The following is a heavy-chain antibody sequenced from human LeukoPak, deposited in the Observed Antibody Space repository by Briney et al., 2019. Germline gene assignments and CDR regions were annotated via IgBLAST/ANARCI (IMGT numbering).Heavy chain of an antibody. D-gene: IGHD6-6*01. CDR3: ARLGPRYSSSSGRSDY. J-gene: IGHJ4*02. CDR1: GFTFSSYE. CDR2: ITSSGSTI. V-gene: IGHV3-48*03. Sequence: GGSLRLSCAASGFTFSSYEMNWVRQAPGKGLEWVSYITSSGSTIYYADSVKGRFTISRDNAKNSLYLQMNSLRAEDTAVYYCARLGPRYSSSSGRSDYWGQGTLVTVSS.